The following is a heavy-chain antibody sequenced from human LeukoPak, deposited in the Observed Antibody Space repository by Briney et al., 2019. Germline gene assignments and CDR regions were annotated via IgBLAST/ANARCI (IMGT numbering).Heavy chain of an antibody. Sequence: SETLSLTCTVSGGSISSYYWSWIRQPAGKGLEWIGRIYTSGSTNYNPSLKSRVTISVDTSKTQFSLRLTSVTAADTAVYYCTRHWSTGNSFYRFDFWGQGTLVTVSS. CDR1: GGSISSYY. V-gene: IGHV4-4*07. J-gene: IGHJ4*02. D-gene: IGHD4-23*01. CDR3: TRHWSTGNSFYRFDF. CDR2: IYTSGST.